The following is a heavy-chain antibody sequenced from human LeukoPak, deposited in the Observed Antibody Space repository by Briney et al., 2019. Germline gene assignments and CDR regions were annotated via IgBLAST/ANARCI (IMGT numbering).Heavy chain of an antibody. V-gene: IGHV3-48*01. D-gene: IGHD1-1*01. Sequence: GGSLRLSCTASGFLFIEYSMNWVRQVPGKGLEWISYIGIDSGNTKYADSVRGRFTISADKAKNSLYLQMNSLRVEGTAVYYCARDHNYAFDNWGQGTLVSVAS. CDR2: IGIDSGNT. J-gene: IGHJ4*02. CDR3: ARDHNYAFDN. CDR1: GFLFIEYS.